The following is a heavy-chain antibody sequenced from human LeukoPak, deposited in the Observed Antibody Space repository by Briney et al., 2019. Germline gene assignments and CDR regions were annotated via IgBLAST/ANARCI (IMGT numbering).Heavy chain of an antibody. Sequence: SQTLSLTCSVSGGSISSGDYYWRWIRQPPGKGLEWIGYIYYSGSTYYNPSPKSRVTISLDTSKSQFSLRLSSVTAADTAVYYCASHHDYSNYGYFDLWGRGTLVTVSS. CDR3: ASHHDYSNYGYFDL. J-gene: IGHJ2*01. CDR2: IYYSGST. CDR1: GGSISSGDYY. D-gene: IGHD4-11*01. V-gene: IGHV4-30-4*01.